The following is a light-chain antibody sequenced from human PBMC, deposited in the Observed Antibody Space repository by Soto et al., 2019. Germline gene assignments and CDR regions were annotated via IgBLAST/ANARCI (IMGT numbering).Light chain of an antibody. CDR2: EVS. CDR3: SSYADSVL. Sequence: QSALTQPPSASGSPGQSVTISCTGTSSDVGGYNYVSWYQHRPGKAPKLMIYEVSKRPSGVPYRFSGSKSGNTASLTVSGLQAEDEADYYCSSYADSVLFGGGTQLTVL. CDR1: SSDVGGYNY. V-gene: IGLV2-8*01. J-gene: IGLJ7*01.